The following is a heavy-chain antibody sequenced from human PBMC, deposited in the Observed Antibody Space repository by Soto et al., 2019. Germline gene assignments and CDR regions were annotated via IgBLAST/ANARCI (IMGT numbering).Heavy chain of an antibody. V-gene: IGHV5-51*01. D-gene: IGHD4-17*01. CDR3: ARHLTTPTEYYYYGMDV. J-gene: IGHJ6*02. CDR1: GYSFISYW. CDR2: IYPGDSDT. Sequence: GESLKISCQGSGYSFISYWIGWVRQMPGKGLEWMGIIYPGDSDTRYSPSFQGQVTISADKSISTAYLQWSSLKASDTAMYYCARHLTTPTEYYYYGMDVWGQGTTVTVS.